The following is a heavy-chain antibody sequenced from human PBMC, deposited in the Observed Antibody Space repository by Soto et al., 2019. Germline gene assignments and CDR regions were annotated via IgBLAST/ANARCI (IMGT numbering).Heavy chain of an antibody. D-gene: IGHD4-17*01. J-gene: IGHJ4*02. V-gene: IGHV3-11*01. Sequence: QVQLVESGGGLVKPGGSLRLSCAASGFIFSAYYMSWIRQAPGKGLEWVSSISSSGSAIYYADSVKGRFTISRENAKNSLYLQMNSLRAEDTAVYYCARDYGTTYTDYWGQGTLVTVSS. CDR2: ISSSGSAI. CDR1: GFIFSAYY. CDR3: ARDYGTTYTDY.